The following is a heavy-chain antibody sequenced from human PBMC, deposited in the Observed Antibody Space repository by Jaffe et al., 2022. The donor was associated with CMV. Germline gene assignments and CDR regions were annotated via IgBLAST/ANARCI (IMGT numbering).Heavy chain of an antibody. Sequence: EVQLVQSGAEVKKPGESLKISCKGSGYSFTSYWIGWVRQMPGKGLEWMGIIYPGDSDTRYSPSFQGQVTISADKSISTAYLQWSSLKASDTAMYYCARSWGTIGDIYCSSTSCYNAPFDPWGQGTLVTVSS. CDR1: GYSFTSYW. V-gene: IGHV5-51*01. CDR3: ARSWGTIGDIYCSSTSCYNAPFDP. J-gene: IGHJ5*02. D-gene: IGHD2-2*01. CDR2: IYPGDSDT.